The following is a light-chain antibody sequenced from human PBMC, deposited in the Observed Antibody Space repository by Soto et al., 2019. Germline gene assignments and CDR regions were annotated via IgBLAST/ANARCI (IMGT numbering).Light chain of an antibody. Sequence: DIQMTQSPSSLSASVGDRVTITCQASQDISNYLNWYQQKPGKAPKLLIYDASNLETGVPSRFSGSGSGTDFTFTISSLQPEDIATYYCQQYNTYPPTFGQGTKVEI. V-gene: IGKV1-33*01. CDR1: QDISNY. J-gene: IGKJ1*01. CDR2: DAS. CDR3: QQYNTYPPT.